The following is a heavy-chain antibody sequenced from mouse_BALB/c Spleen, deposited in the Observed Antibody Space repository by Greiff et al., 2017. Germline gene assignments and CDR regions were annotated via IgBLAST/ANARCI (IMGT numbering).Heavy chain of an antibody. CDR1: GFTFTDYY. D-gene: IGHD1-1*01. Sequence: EVKLVESGGGLVQPGGSLRLSCATSGFTFTDYYMSWVRQPPGKALEWLGFIRNKANGYTTEYSASVKGRFTISRDNSQSILYLQMNTLRAEDSATYYCARGVYYYGYYFDYWGQGTTLTVSS. CDR3: ARGVYYYGYYFDY. V-gene: IGHV7-3*02. J-gene: IGHJ2*01. CDR2: IRNKANGYTT.